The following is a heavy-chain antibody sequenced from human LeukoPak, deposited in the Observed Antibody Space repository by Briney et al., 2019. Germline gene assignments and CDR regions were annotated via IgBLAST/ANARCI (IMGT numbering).Heavy chain of an antibody. D-gene: IGHD3-10*01. Sequence: GGSLRLSCTASGFTFSSYSMNWVRQAPGKGLEWVSYISSSSSTIYYADSVKGRFTISRDNAKNSLYLQMNSLRAEDTAVYYCARALWFGDHTTGVYYYYMDVWGKGTTVTVSS. J-gene: IGHJ6*03. V-gene: IGHV3-48*01. CDR1: GFTFSSYS. CDR3: ARALWFGDHTTGVYYYYMDV. CDR2: ISSSSSTI.